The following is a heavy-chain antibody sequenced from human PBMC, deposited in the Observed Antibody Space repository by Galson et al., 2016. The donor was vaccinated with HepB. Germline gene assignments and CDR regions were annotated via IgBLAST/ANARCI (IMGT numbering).Heavy chain of an antibody. J-gene: IGHJ4*02. V-gene: IGHV1-3*01. CDR1: GYTFTNYA. D-gene: IGHD2-15*01. CDR2: INAGNGHT. CDR3: ARGPTYCSGGYCYGILDY. Sequence: SVKVSCKASGYTFTNYAVYWVRQAPGQSLEWMGWINAGNGHTKYSQKLQDRVTFTRDTSANTVYMELSSLRSEDTAVYYCARGPTYCSGGYCYGILDYWGQGTLVTVSS.